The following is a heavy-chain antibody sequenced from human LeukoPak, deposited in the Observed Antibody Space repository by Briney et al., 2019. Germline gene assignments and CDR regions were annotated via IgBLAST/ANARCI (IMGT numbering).Heavy chain of an antibody. Sequence: SCKASGFTFSSYGMHWVRQAPGKGLEWVAVISYDGSNKYYADSVKGRFTISRDNSKNTLYLQMNSLRAEDTAVYYCAKEVAAAGTSYYYYYMDVWAKGPRSPSP. J-gene: IGHJ6*03. D-gene: IGHD6-13*01. CDR2: ISYDGSNK. V-gene: IGHV3-30*18. CDR1: GFTFSSYG. CDR3: AKEVAAAGTSYYYYYMDV.